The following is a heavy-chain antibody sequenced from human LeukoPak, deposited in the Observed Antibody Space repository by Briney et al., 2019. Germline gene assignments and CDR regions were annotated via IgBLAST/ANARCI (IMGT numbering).Heavy chain of an antibody. CDR3: ARALPSSWYYFDY. D-gene: IGHD6-13*01. J-gene: IGHJ4*02. Sequence: AGGSLRLSCAASGFTFSSYEMNWVRQAPGKGLEWVSYISSSGSTIYYADSVKGRFTISRDNAKNSLYLQMNSLRAEDTAVYYCARALPSSWYYFDYWGQGTLVTVSS. CDR1: GFTFSSYE. V-gene: IGHV3-48*03. CDR2: ISSSGSTI.